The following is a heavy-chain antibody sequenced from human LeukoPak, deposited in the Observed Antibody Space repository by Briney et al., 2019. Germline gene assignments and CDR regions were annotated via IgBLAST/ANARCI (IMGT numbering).Heavy chain of an antibody. Sequence: GGSLRLSCAASGFTFSSYAMSWVRQAPGKGLEWVSAISGSGGSTYYADSVKGRSTISRDNSKNTLYLQMNSLRAEDTAVYYCAKDRDYGGNLYYYYGMDVWGQGTTVTVSS. CDR3: AKDRDYGGNLYYYYGMDV. D-gene: IGHD4-23*01. J-gene: IGHJ6*02. CDR2: ISGSGGST. V-gene: IGHV3-23*01. CDR1: GFTFSSYA.